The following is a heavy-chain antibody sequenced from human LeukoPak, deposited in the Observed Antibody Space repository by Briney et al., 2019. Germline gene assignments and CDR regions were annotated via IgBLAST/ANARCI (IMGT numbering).Heavy chain of an antibody. D-gene: IGHD2/OR15-2a*01. Sequence: ASVKVSCKTSGYSFTTYGTNWVRQAPGQGLEWMGWITAYNGNTNYAHKFQGRFTMTTDTYTRTVYMELRGLKSNDTAVYYCARGVSNRWADFRGQGTLVTVSS. CDR3: ARGVSNRWADF. V-gene: IGHV1-18*01. CDR2: ITAYNGNT. CDR1: GYSFTTYG. J-gene: IGHJ4*02.